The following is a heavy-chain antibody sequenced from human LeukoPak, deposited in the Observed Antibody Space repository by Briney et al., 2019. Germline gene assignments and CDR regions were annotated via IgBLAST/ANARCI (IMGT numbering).Heavy chain of an antibody. J-gene: IGHJ4*02. CDR3: ARHHAFRGLFDY. CDR1: GGSISSYY. Sequence: SETLSLTCTVSGGSISSYYWSWIRQPPGKGLEWIGYIYYSGSTNYNPSLKSRVTISVDTSKNQFSLKLSSVTAADTAVYYCARHHAFRGLFDYWGQGTLVTVS. CDR2: IYYSGST. D-gene: IGHD3-10*01. V-gene: IGHV4-59*08.